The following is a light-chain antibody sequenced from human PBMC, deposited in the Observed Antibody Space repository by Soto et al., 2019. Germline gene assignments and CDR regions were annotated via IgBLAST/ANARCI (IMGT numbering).Light chain of an antibody. CDR1: QSVSSY. CDR2: DAS. J-gene: IGKJ1*01. CDR3: QQRSNWPRT. Sequence: EIVLTQSPATLSLSPGERATLSCRASQSVSSYLAWYQQKPGQAPRLLIYDASNRATVIPARFSGSGSGTDFTLTISSLVPEDFAVYYCQQRSNWPRTFGQGTKVEIK. V-gene: IGKV3-11*01.